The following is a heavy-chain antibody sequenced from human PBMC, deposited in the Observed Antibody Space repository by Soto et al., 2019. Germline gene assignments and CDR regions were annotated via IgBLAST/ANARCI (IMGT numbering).Heavy chain of an antibody. V-gene: IGHV3-33*01. CDR1: GFNITSYA. CDR3: ARDQVTRFDY. D-gene: IGHD2-21*02. CDR2: IYYDGSNE. J-gene: IGHJ4*02. Sequence: GRPMRHPCTVSGFNITSYAMHRVSKAPGKGLEWVAIIYYDGSNEYYADSVKGRFTISRDDSENTLYLQMNSLRAEDTAVYYCARDQVTRFDYWGQGTLVTVSS.